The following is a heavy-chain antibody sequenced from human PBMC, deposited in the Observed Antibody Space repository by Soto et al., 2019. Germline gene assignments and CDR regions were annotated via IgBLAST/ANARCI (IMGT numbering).Heavy chain of an antibody. CDR3: VRGNVDTAMVYFDY. Sequence: PSETLALTCAVSGGSISSSNWWSWVRQPPGKGLEWIGEIYHSGSTNYNPSLKSRVTISVDKSKNQFSLKLSSVTAADTAVYYCVRGNVDTAMVYFDYWGQGTLVTVS. CDR1: GGSISSSNW. CDR2: IYHSGST. J-gene: IGHJ4*02. D-gene: IGHD5-18*01. V-gene: IGHV4-4*02.